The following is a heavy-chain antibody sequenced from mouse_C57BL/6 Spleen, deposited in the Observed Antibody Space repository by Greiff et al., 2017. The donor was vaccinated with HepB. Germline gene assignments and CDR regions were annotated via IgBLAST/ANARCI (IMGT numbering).Heavy chain of an antibody. CDR1: GYTFTDYY. V-gene: IGHV1-76*01. D-gene: IGHD1-1*02. J-gene: IGHJ4*01. CDR2: IYPGSGNT. Sequence: QVQLKQSGAELVRPGASVKLSCKASGYTFTDYYINWVKQRPGQGLEWIARIYPGSGNTYYNEKFKGKATLTAEKSSSTAYMQLSSLTSEDSAVYFCARGVVGRDAMDYWGQGTSVTVSS. CDR3: ARGVVGRDAMDY.